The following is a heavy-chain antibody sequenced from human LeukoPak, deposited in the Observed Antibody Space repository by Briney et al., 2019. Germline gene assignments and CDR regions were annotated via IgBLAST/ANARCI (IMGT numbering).Heavy chain of an antibody. D-gene: IGHD6-13*01. CDR2: INHSGST. CDR1: GGSFSGYY. V-gene: IGHV4-34*01. Sequence: TTSETLSLTCAVYGGSFSGYYWSWIRQPPGKGLEWIGEINHSGSTNYNPSLKSRVTISVDTSKNQFSLKLSSVTAADTAVYYCARGIAAAAIDYWGQGTLVTVSS. J-gene: IGHJ4*02. CDR3: ARGIAAAAIDY.